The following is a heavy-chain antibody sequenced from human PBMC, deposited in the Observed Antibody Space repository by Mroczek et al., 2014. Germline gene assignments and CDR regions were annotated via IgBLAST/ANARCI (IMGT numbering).Heavy chain of an antibody. CDR2: ISDDGGNT. D-gene: IGHD2-2*01. J-gene: IGHJ6*02. V-gene: IGHV3-30-3*01. CDR1: AFTFAKYA. Sequence: QVQLVESGGGVVQPGRSLRLSCSTSAFTFAKYALHWVRQAPGKGLEWVALISDDGGNTHYADSVKGRFTISRDNSRNTLYLQLNSLRVEDTAVYYCARPRAYCSSGRCYHAXYYYGMDVVGPRDPRSPCL. CDR3: ARPRAYCSSGRCYHAXYYYGMDV.